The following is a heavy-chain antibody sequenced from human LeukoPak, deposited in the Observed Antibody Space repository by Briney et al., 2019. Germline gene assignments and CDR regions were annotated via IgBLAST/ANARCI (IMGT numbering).Heavy chain of an antibody. CDR1: GFTFSSYS. V-gene: IGHV3-21*01. CDR2: ISSSSSYI. D-gene: IGHD1-26*01. J-gene: IGHJ4*02. Sequence: GGSLRLSCAASGFTFSSYSMNWVRQAPGKGLEWVSSISSSSSYIYYADSVKGRFTISRVNAENSLYLQMNSLRAEDTAVYYCARDEDSGSYGYWGQGTLVTVSS. CDR3: ARDEDSGSYGY.